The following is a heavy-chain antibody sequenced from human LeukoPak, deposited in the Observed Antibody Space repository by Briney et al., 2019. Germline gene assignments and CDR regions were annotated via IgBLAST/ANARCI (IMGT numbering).Heavy chain of an antibody. Sequence: PSETLSLTCTVYSGSFSGYYWSWIRLPPGKGLEWIGEIKDGGITNYNPSLRSRVTISKDTSNNQLSLKLHSATAADTAVYYCARGIRGYSYGSLYYWGQGTLVTVSS. CDR3: ARGIRGYSYGSLYY. J-gene: IGHJ4*02. CDR1: SGSFSGYY. CDR2: IKDGGIT. D-gene: IGHD5-18*01. V-gene: IGHV4-34*01.